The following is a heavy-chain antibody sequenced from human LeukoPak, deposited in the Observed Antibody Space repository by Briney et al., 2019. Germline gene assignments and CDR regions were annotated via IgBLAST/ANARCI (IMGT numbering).Heavy chain of an antibody. D-gene: IGHD6-6*01. CDR1: GFTFRDYN. V-gene: IGHV3-48*01. CDR3: ASKDEQLSTNWFDP. J-gene: IGHJ5*02. CDR2: INSRSDTI. Sequence: PGGSLRLSCSASGFTFRDYNMNWVRHTPGKGLEWVSFINSRSDTIYYADAVKGRFTISRDNAKSSMYLQMNSLRAEDTAVYYCASKDEQLSTNWFDPWGQGTLVTVSS.